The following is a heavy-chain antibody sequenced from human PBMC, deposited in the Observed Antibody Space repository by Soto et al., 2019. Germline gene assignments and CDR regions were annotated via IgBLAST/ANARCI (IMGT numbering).Heavy chain of an antibody. CDR1: SGAISRDSYY. CDR3: RWSSGLNDLDY. J-gene: IGHJ4*02. D-gene: IGHD2-15*01. CDR2: VYYTGST. Sequence: QLQLQESGPVLVKPSETLSLSCTVSSGAISRDSYYWIWIRQPPGKGLEWIGSVYYTGSTHYNPSLKSRATISVDTSNNNFSLRLTSLTAADTAVYNCRWSSGLNDLDYWVQGTLVTVSS. V-gene: IGHV4-39*01.